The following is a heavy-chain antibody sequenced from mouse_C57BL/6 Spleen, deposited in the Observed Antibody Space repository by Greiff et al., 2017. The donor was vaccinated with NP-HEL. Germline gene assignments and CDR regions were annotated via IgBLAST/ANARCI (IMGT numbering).Heavy chain of an antibody. Sequence: QVQLQQPGAELVMPGASVRLSSKPSAYPFPSSWIPGGEQRPGKGFEWIGGIDPSDSYTNYNQKFKGKSTLTVDKSSSTAYMQLSSLTSEDSAVYYCARGGTRGFAYWGQGTLVTVSA. CDR3: ARGGTRGFAY. J-gene: IGHJ3*01. CDR1: AYPFPSSW. V-gene: IGHV1-69*01. CDR2: IDPSDSYT. D-gene: IGHD3-1*01.